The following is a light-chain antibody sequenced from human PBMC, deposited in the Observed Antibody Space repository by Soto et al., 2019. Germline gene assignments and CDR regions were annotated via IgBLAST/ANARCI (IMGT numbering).Light chain of an antibody. CDR3: CSLTSGATWV. CDR2: ETS. J-gene: IGLJ3*02. V-gene: IGLV2-14*01. CDR1: NSDVGGHNY. Sequence: QSALTQPASVSGSPGQSITISCTGTNSDVGGHNYVSWYQQYPGKAPKLLIYETSNRPSGLSNRFSGSKSGNTASLPITGLQAEDEADYYCCSLTSGATWVFGGGTKLTVL.